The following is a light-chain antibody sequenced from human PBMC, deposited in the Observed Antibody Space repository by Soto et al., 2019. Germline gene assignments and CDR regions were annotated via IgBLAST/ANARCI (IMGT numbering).Light chain of an antibody. CDR1: QSLSNN. CDR3: QQYNNWPPWT. V-gene: IGKV3-15*01. J-gene: IGKJ1*01. Sequence: EIVMTQSPATLSVSPGERVTLSCRASQSLSNNLAWYQQKPGQAPRLLIYGASTRATGIPARFSGSGSGTEFTLTISSLQSEDFAVYYCQQYNNWPPWTFGQGTKVEIK. CDR2: GAS.